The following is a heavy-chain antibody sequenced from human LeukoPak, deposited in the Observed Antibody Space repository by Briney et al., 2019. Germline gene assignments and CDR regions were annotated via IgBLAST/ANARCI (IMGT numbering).Heavy chain of an antibody. V-gene: IGHV4-59*01. Sequence: PSETLSLTCTVSGGSISGYYWSWIRQPPGKGLEWIGYIYYSGSTNYNPSLKSRVTISVDTSKNQFSLKLSSVTAADTAVYYCARTYSSSTMDVWGKGTTVTVSS. CDR1: GGSISGYY. D-gene: IGHD6-6*01. J-gene: IGHJ6*03. CDR2: IYYSGST. CDR3: ARTYSSSTMDV.